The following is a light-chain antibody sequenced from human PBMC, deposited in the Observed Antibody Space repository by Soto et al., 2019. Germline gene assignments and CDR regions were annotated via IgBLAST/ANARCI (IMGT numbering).Light chain of an antibody. CDR1: ESISNY. CDR3: QQSMSAPLT. V-gene: IGKV1-39*01. Sequence: DIQMTQYPSSLSASVGDRVTITCRASESISNYLNWYQQKLGEAPKLLIYAASSLQSGVPSRFSGSGSGTDFTLTISGLQPEDSASYFCQQSMSAPLTFGGGTKVEIK. J-gene: IGKJ4*01. CDR2: AAS.